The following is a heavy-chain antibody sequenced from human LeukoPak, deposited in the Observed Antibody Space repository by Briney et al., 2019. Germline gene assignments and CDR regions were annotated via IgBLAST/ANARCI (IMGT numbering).Heavy chain of an antibody. D-gene: IGHD3-16*01. CDR3: AAGGLYYYYYGMDV. J-gene: IGHJ6*02. V-gene: IGHV4-59*01. Sequence: PSETLSLTCTVSGGSIGSYYWSWIRQPPGKGLEWIGYIYYSGSTNYNPSLKSRVTISVDTSKNQFSLKLSSVTAADTAVYYCAAGGLYYYYYGMDVWGQGTTVTVSS. CDR2: IYYSGST. CDR1: GGSIGSYY.